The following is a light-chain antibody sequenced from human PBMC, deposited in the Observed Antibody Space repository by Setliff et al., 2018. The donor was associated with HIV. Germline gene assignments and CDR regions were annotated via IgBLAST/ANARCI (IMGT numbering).Light chain of an antibody. CDR2: DVT. CDR1: SSDMGDYES. CDR3: CSHAGGDTWI. Sequence: QSVLTQPASVSGSPGPSITISCTGSSSDMGDYESVSWYQHHQGEVPKLMIYDVTKRPSGVSNRFSASKSGNTASLTISVLQAEDEAHYYCCSHAGGDTWIFGGGTKATVL. V-gene: IGLV2-23*02. J-gene: IGLJ2*01.